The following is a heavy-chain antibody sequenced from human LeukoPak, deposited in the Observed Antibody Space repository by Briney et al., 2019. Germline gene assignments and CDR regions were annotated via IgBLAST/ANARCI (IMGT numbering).Heavy chain of an antibody. D-gene: IGHD4-23*01. V-gene: IGHV4-38-2*02. CDR2: IYHSGST. CDR1: GYSISSGYY. CDR3: ARHSHPHYGGNLFDY. Sequence: SETLSLTCTVSGYSISSGYYWGWIRQPPGKGLEWIGSIYHSGSTYYNPSLKSRVTISVDTSKDQFSLKLSSVTAADTAVYYCARHSHPHYGGNLFDYWGQGTLVTVSS. J-gene: IGHJ4*02.